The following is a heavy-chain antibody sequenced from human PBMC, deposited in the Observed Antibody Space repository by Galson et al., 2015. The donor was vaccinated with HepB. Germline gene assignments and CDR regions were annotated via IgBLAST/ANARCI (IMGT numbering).Heavy chain of an antibody. CDR2: ICDGEGST. D-gene: IGHD3-16*01. CDR3: AKGGGGARLSNCFDS. J-gene: IGHJ4*02. V-gene: IGHV3-23*01. CDR1: GFTFATYA. Sequence: SLRLSCAASGFTFATYAMRWVRPAPGKGLEWVAVICDGEGSTYYADSVKGRFTISRDNSKNTLYLQMNSLRAEDTAVYYCAKGGGGARLSNCFDSWGQGTPVTVDS.